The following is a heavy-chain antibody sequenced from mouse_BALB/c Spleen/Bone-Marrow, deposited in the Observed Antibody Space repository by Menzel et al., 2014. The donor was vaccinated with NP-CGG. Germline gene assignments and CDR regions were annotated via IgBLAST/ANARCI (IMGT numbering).Heavy chain of an antibody. V-gene: IGHV2-6-7*01. CDR3: ARDAGTGRFAY. J-gene: IGHJ3*01. CDR2: IWGDGST. CDR1: GFSLTGYG. D-gene: IGHD4-1*01. Sequence: VQLQESGPGLVAPSQSLSITCTVSGFSLTGYGLNWVRQPPGKGLEWLGMIWGDGSTDYNSALKSRLSISKDNSKSQVFLKMNSLQTDDTARYYCARDAGTGRFAYWGQGTLVTVSA.